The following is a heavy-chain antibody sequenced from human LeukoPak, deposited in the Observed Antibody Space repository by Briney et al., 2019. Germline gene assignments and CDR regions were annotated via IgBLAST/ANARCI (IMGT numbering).Heavy chain of an antibody. CDR2: IYYTGST. Sequence: PSETLSLTCAVYGGSFSGYYWSWIRQPPGKGLEWIGTIYYTGSTYYNPSLKSRVTISVDTSKNQFSLKLNSVTAADTAVYYCARHGYGDYVVAFDIWGQGTMVTVSS. CDR3: ARHGYGDYVVAFDI. J-gene: IGHJ3*02. D-gene: IGHD4-17*01. V-gene: IGHV4-34*01. CDR1: GGSFSGYY.